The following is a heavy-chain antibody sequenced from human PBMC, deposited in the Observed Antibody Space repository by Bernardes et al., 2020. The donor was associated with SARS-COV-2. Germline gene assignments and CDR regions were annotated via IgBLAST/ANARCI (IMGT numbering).Heavy chain of an antibody. CDR1: GFTFSSYS. V-gene: IGHV3-48*04. CDR3: VRDNYGSFDY. D-gene: IGHD3-16*01. CDR2: ISGRSSTR. J-gene: IGHJ4*02. Sequence: GGSLRLSCAASGFTFSSYSMNWVRQAPGKGPEWVSYISGRSSTRYQADSVKGRFTISRDNAKNSLYLQMNSLRVEDTAVYYCVRDNYGSFDYWGQGTLVTVSS.